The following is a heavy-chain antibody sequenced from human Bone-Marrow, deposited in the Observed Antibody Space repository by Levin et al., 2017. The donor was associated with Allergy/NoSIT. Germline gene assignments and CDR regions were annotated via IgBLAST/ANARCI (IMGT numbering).Heavy chain of an antibody. CDR1: GDRVSSTSAA. CDR3: ARDEVVVVAALYNYYYYGMDV. V-gene: IGHV6-1*01. J-gene: IGHJ6*02. Sequence: SQTLSLTCAISGDRVSSTSAAWNWIRQSPSRGLEWLGRTYYRSKWYNDYAVSVKSRITINPDTSKNQFSLQLNSVTPEDTAVYYCARDEVVVVAALYNYYYYGMDVWGQGTTVTVSS. CDR2: TYYRSKWYN. D-gene: IGHD2-15*01.